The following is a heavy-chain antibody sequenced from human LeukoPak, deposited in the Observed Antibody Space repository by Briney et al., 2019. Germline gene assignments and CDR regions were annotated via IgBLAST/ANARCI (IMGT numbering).Heavy chain of an antibody. V-gene: IGHV4-59*12. J-gene: IGHJ4*02. D-gene: IGHD5-18*01. CDR2: IYYSGST. CDR1: GGSISSYY. CDR3: ARDPDSAMVYFDY. Sequence: ASETLSLTCTVSGGSISSYYWSWIRQPPGKGLEWIGYIYYSGSTNYNPSLKSRVTISVDTSKNQFSLQLNSVTPEDTAVYYCARDPDSAMVYFDYWGQGTLVTVSS.